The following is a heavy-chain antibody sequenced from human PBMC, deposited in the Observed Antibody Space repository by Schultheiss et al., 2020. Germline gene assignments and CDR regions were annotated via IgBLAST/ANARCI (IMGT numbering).Heavy chain of an antibody. Sequence: GWSLRLSCAASGFTFSSYWIHWVRQAPGKGLVWVSRIDNDGSNTIYADSVKGRFTIFRDNAKNTLYLQMNSLRAEDTAVYYCSRGDFHHAFDIWGQGTMVTVSS. CDR2: IDNDGSNT. V-gene: IGHV3-74*01. CDR3: SRGDFHHAFDI. D-gene: IGHD2-21*01. CDR1: GFTFSSYW. J-gene: IGHJ3*02.